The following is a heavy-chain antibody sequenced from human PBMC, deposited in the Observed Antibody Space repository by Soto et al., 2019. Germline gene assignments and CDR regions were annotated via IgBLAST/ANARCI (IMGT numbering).Heavy chain of an antibody. V-gene: IGHV4-38-2*01. D-gene: IGHD3-22*01. Sequence: PSETLSLTCAVSGYSISSGYYWGWLRQPPGKAREWIGSIYHGGRPYYNPSLNSRVNLSIDMTNSHVSLILNAVTAADTAVYYCARVGPWVPYYYDSSPYTFENWFDPWGQGTLVTVSS. CDR1: GYSISSGYY. J-gene: IGHJ5*02. CDR2: IYHGGRP. CDR3: ARVGPWVPYYYDSSPYTFENWFDP.